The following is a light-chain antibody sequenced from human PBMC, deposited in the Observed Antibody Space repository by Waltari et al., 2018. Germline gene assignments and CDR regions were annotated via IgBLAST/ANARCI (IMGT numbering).Light chain of an antibody. CDR2: SAS. Sequence: EIVMTQSPATLSVSPGERATLSCRARQSISTNLAWYQQKSGQAPRLLIHSASTRATGIPARFSGSGSGTEFTLTISSLQSEDSGVYYCQQYHNWPPWTFGKGTKVEIK. V-gene: IGKV3-15*01. J-gene: IGKJ1*01. CDR3: QQYHNWPPWT. CDR1: QSISTN.